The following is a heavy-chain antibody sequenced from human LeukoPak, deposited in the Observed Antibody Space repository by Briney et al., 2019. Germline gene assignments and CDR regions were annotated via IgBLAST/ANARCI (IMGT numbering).Heavy chain of an antibody. CDR1: GYTFTSYG. CDR3: ARADIVVVVAATDEGTFDY. D-gene: IGHD2-15*01. CDR2: ISAYNGNT. Sequence: EASVKVSCKASGYTFTSYGISWVRQAPGQGLEWMGWISAYNGNTNYAQKLQGRVTMTTDTSTSTAYVELRSLRSDDTAVYYCARADIVVVVAATDEGTFDYWGQGTLVTVSS. J-gene: IGHJ4*02. V-gene: IGHV1-18*01.